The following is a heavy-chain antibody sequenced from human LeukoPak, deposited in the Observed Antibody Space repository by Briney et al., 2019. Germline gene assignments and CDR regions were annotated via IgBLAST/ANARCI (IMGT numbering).Heavy chain of an antibody. D-gene: IGHD6-19*01. V-gene: IGHV3-48*03. J-gene: IGHJ4*02. CDR1: GFTFSSYE. CDR2: ISSSGSTI. Sequence: PGGSLRLSCAASGFTFSSYEMNWVRQAPGKGLEWVSYISSSGSTIYYADSVKGRFTISRDNAKNSLYLQMISLRAEDTAVYYCARAGGSGWPFRGNYFDYWGQGTLVTVSS. CDR3: ARAGGSGWPFRGNYFDY.